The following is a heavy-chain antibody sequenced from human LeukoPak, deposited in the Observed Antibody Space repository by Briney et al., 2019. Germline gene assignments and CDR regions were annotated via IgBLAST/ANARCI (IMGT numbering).Heavy chain of an antibody. CDR1: GFTFSNYW. Sequence: QAGGSLRLSCGVSGFTFSNYWMSWVRQAPGKGLEWVANINQDGSEKYYVDSVKGRFTISRDNAKNSLYLQMNSLRTEDTALYYCAKDRVDDVGYFDYWGQGTLVTVSS. J-gene: IGHJ4*02. D-gene: IGHD1-1*01. CDR3: AKDRVDDVGYFDY. V-gene: IGHV3-7*05. CDR2: INQDGSEK.